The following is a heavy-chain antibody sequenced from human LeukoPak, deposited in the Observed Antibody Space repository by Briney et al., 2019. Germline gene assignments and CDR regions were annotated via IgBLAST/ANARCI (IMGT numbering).Heavy chain of an antibody. V-gene: IGHV6-1*01. J-gene: IGHJ1*01. CDR1: GDSVSSNSVA. Sequence: SQTLSLTCAISGDSVSSNSVAWSWIRQSPSRGLEWLGRTYYRSKSVYEYAVSVKSRITIDPATSKNQFSLQLNSVTPEDTAVYYCARWDHAGAYITHWGQGSLVTVSS. CDR2: TYYRSKSVY. CDR3: ARWDHAGAYITH. D-gene: IGHD1-26*01.